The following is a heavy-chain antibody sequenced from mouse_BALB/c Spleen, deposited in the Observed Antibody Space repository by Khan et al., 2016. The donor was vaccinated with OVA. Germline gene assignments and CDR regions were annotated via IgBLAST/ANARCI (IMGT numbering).Heavy chain of an antibody. CDR1: GFTFSSYG. D-gene: IGHD1-1*01. CDR2: ISGDSSNI. Sequence: EVELVESGGGLVQPGGSRKLSCAASGFTFSSYGMHWVRQALEKGLVWVAYISGDSSNIYYADTVKGRFTISRDNSKNTLFLQMTSLMSEDTAMYYCATSYYFGYYFDYWGPGTTLTVSS. V-gene: IGHV5-17*02. J-gene: IGHJ2*01. CDR3: ATSYYFGYYFDY.